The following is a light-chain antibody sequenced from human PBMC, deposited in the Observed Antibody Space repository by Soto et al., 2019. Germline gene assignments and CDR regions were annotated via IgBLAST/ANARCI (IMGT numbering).Light chain of an antibody. Sequence: DIVMTQSPATLSVSPGEGATHSCRASQSVHSALAWYQQRPGQTPRLLIYDASTRATGILDRFSGSGSGTEFTLTISSLQSEDFAIYYCQQYGTWPPLTFGGGTKVEI. V-gene: IGKV3-15*01. CDR2: DAS. CDR3: QQYGTWPPLT. J-gene: IGKJ4*01. CDR1: QSVHSA.